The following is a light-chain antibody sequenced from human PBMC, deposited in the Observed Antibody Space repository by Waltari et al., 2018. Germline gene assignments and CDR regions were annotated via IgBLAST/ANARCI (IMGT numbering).Light chain of an antibody. V-gene: IGKV3-20*01. Sequence: EIVLTQSPGTLSLSPGDRATLSCRASQTFSTIALSWYQQKPGQAPSVLIYSTYNRAPCIPVRFSGSGSGTDFTLTINRLAPEDFAMYYCQQYDGIVVTFGGGTKVEI. CDR3: QQYDGIVVT. CDR2: STY. CDR1: QTFSTIA. J-gene: IGKJ4*01.